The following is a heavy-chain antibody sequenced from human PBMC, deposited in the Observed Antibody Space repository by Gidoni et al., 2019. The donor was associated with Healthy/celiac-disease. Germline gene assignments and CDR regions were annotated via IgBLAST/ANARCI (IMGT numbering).Heavy chain of an antibody. CDR2: IIPILGIA. D-gene: IGHD6-6*01. Sequence: QVQLVQSGAEVKKPGSSVKVSCKASGGTFSSYAISWVRQAPGQGLEWMGRIIPILGIANYAQKFQGRVTITADKSTSTAYMELSSLRSEDTAVYYCASPDRVAARTAGYYYGMDVWGQGTTVTVSS. CDR3: ASPDRVAARTAGYYYGMDV. CDR1: GGTFSSYA. V-gene: IGHV1-69*04. J-gene: IGHJ6*02.